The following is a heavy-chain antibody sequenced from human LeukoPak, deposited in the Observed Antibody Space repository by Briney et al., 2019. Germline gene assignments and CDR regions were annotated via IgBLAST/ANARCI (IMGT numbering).Heavy chain of an antibody. V-gene: IGHV3-30*04. D-gene: IGHD6-13*01. CDR3: ARASWSGFDY. J-gene: IGHJ4*02. Sequence: PGGSLRLSCAASGFTFRNYYMHWFRQAPGKGLEWVAVISYDGSNKYYADSVKGRFTISRDNSKNTLYLQMNSLRAEDTAVYYCARASWSGFDYWGQGTLVTVSS. CDR2: ISYDGSNK. CDR1: GFTFRNYY.